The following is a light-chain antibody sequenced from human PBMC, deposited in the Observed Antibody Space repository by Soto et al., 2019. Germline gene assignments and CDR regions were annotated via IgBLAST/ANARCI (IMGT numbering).Light chain of an antibody. CDR1: QNISTY. CDR2: VTS. V-gene: IGKV1-39*01. J-gene: IGKJ1*01. CDR3: QQTYTSLWT. Sequence: DIQMTQSPSSLSASVGDRVTITCRASQNISTYLNWYQQRPGEAPTLLIYVTSHLLSGVTSRFSAIGSGTDFALIISSLQPEDFATYYCQQTYTSLWTFGQGTRVEIK.